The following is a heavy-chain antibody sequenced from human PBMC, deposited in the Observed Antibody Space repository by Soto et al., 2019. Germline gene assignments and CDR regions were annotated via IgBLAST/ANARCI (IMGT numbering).Heavy chain of an antibody. Sequence: LRLSCAAAGFTFSSYGIHWFRQAPGKGLEWVAVIWYDGSNKYYADSVKGRFTISRDNSKNTLYLQMNSLRAEDTAVYYCARELPNLDYYYYGMDVWGQGTTVTSP. CDR1: GFTFSSYG. V-gene: IGHV3-33*01. D-gene: IGHD1-26*01. CDR3: ARELPNLDYYYYGMDV. CDR2: IWYDGSNK. J-gene: IGHJ6*02.